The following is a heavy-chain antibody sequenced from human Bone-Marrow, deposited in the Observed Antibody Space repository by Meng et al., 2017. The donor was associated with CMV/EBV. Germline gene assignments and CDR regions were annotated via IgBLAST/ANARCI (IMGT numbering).Heavy chain of an antibody. J-gene: IGHJ6*02. CDR2: IIPILGIA. CDR1: GGTFSSYG. Sequence: SVKVSCKASGGTFSSYGISWVRQAPGQGLEWMGGIIPILGIANYAQKFQGRVTITADKSTSTAYMELSSLRSEDTAVYYCARSRGPYCSGGSCYSPNYYYYGMDVWGQGTTVTVSS. CDR3: ARSRGPYCSGGSCYSPNYYYYGMDV. D-gene: IGHD2-15*01. V-gene: IGHV1-69*10.